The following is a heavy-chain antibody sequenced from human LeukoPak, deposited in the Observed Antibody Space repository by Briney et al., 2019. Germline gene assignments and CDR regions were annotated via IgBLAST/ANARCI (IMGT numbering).Heavy chain of an antibody. J-gene: IGHJ4*02. CDR3: AGEGTVVHFDY. V-gene: IGHV1-46*01. D-gene: IGHD4-23*01. CDR2: INPSGGST. CDR1: GYTFTSYY. Sequence: ASVKVSCKASGYTFTSYYMHWVRQAPGQGLEWMGIINPSGGSTSYAQKFQGRVTMTRDTSTSTVYMELSSLRSEDTAVYYCAGEGTVVHFDYWGQGTLVTVSS.